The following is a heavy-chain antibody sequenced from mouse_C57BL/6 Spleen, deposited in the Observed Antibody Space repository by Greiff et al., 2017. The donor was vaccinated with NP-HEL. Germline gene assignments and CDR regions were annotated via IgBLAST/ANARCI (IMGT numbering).Heavy chain of an antibody. V-gene: IGHV1-55*01. Sequence: VQLQQSGAELVKPGASVKMSCKASGYTFTSYWITWVKQRPGQGLEWIGDIYPGSGSTNYNEKFKSKATLTVDTSSSTAYMQLSSLTSEDSAVYYCVDYYGGYFDVWGTGTTVTVSS. J-gene: IGHJ1*03. CDR1: GYTFTSYW. CDR2: IYPGSGST. D-gene: IGHD1-1*01. CDR3: VDYYGGYFDV.